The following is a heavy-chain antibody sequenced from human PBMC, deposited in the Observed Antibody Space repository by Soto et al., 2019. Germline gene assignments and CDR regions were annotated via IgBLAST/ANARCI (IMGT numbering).Heavy chain of an antibody. V-gene: IGHV4-34*01. CDR3: ARVPITMVRGYGMDL. CDR1: GGSFSGYY. CDR2: INHSGST. J-gene: IGHJ6*02. D-gene: IGHD3-10*01. Sequence: SETLSLTCAVYGGSFSGYYWSWIRQPPGKGLEWIGEINHSGSTNYNPSLKSRVTISVDTSKNQFSLKLSSVTAADTAVYYCARVPITMVRGYGMDLWGQGTTVTVSS.